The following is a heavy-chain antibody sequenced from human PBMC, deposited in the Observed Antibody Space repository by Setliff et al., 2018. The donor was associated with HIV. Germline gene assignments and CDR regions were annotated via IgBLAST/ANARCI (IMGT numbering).Heavy chain of an antibody. CDR2: IRGTHNGATT. CDR1: GFNFDFHA. CDR3: ASGRQGGRYCSGGSCRGGYYYYYMDV. V-gene: IGHV3-49*03. J-gene: IGHJ6*03. Sequence: GGSLRLSCTTSGFNFDFHAMSWFRQAPGKGLEWVGFIRGTHNGATTDYADSVKGRFTISRDNAKNSLYLQMNSLRAEDTAVYCCASGRQGGRYCSGGSCRGGYYYYYMDVWGKGTTVTSP. D-gene: IGHD2-15*01.